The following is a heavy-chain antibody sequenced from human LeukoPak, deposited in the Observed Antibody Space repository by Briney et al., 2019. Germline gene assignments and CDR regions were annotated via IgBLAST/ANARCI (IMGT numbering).Heavy chain of an antibody. V-gene: IGHV1-2*02. Sequence: ASVKVSCKASGYTFTGYYMRWVRQAPGQGLEWMGWINPNSGGTNYAQKFQGRVTMTRDTSISTAYMELSRLRSDDTAVYYCARVNALDYYYYMDVWGKGTTVTVSS. CDR2: INPNSGGT. J-gene: IGHJ6*03. CDR1: GYTFTGYY. CDR3: ARVNALDYYYYMDV.